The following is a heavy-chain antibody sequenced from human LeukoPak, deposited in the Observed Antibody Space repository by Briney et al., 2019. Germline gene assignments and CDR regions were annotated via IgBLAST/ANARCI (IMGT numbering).Heavy chain of an antibody. D-gene: IGHD3-10*01. Sequence: SQTLPLTCAISGDSVSSNSAAWSWVRQSPSRGAEWLGWTYYRSKWFNDYAVSVKSRISINSDTSKNQVSLQLSSVTPEDTAVYYCAGGSGTYYSLADYWGQGTLVIVSS. CDR3: AGGSGTYYSLADY. J-gene: IGHJ4*02. CDR1: GDSVSSNSAA. V-gene: IGHV6-1*01. CDR2: TYYRSKWFN.